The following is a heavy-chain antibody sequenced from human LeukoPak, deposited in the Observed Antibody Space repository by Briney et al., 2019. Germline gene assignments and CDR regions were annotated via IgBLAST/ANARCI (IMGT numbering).Heavy chain of an antibody. V-gene: IGHV4-59*01. CDR1: GDSISSSC. J-gene: IGHJ5*02. Sequence: SETLSLTCTVSGDSISSSCWSWIRQPPGKPLEWIGYIYYTGTTNYNPSLKSRVTMSIDTSKNQFSLNLNSVTAADTAVYYCARGFYDSSGYSNCFDPWGQGTLVTVSS. CDR2: IYYTGTT. CDR3: ARGFYDSSGYSNCFDP. D-gene: IGHD3-22*01.